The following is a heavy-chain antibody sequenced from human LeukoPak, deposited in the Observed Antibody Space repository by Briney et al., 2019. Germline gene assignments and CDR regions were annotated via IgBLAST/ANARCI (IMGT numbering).Heavy chain of an antibody. Sequence: SETLSLTCAVYGGSFSGYYWSWIRQPPGKGLEWIGSIYYSGSTYYNPSLKSRVTISVDTSKNQFSLKLSSVTAADTAVYYCAREPYSSRYYYYYVDVWGKGTTVTVSS. J-gene: IGHJ6*03. V-gene: IGHV4-34*01. D-gene: IGHD6-13*01. CDR1: GGSFSGYY. CDR3: AREPYSSRYYYYYVDV. CDR2: IYYSGST.